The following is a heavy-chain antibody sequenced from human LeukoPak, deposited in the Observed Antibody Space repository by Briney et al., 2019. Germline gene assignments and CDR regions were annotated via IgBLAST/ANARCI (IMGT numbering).Heavy chain of an antibody. CDR1: GFTFSSYA. J-gene: IGHJ3*01. V-gene: IGHV3-23*01. CDR3: ARGGPDHAFDV. Sequence: GGSLRLSCAASGFTFSSYAMSWVRQAPGKGLEWVSAISGSGGSTYYADSVKGRFTISRDNAKNSLYLQINSLRAEDAALYYCARGGPDHAFDVWGQGTMVTVSS. CDR2: ISGSGGST. D-gene: IGHD1-14*01.